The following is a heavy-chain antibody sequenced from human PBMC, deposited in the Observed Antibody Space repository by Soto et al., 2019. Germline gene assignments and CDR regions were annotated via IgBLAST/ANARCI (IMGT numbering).Heavy chain of an antibody. Sequence: ASVKVSCKASGYTFTSYGISWVRQAPGQGLEWMGWISAYNGNTNYAQKLQGRVTMTTDTSTSTAYMELRSLRSDDTAVYYCATNLLGGLVGATFQFDYWGQGTLVTVSS. D-gene: IGHD1-26*01. CDR2: ISAYNGNT. CDR3: ATNLLGGLVGATFQFDY. CDR1: GYTFTSYG. V-gene: IGHV1-18*01. J-gene: IGHJ4*02.